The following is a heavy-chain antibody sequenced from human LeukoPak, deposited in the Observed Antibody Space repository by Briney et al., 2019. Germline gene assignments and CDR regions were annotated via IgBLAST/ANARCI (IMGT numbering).Heavy chain of an antibody. CDR1: GFTFSGYA. CDR2: IWFDGSNT. CDR3: ARGAQSGGYSGPFDI. V-gene: IGHV3-33*01. Sequence: GGSLRLSCTPSGFTFSGYAMQWIRQAPGQGLGWVAVIWFDGSNTYYADSVKGRFTISRDNSKNTLYLQMNSLRAEDTAVYYCARGAQSGGYSGPFDIWGQGTMVTVSS. J-gene: IGHJ3*02. D-gene: IGHD1-26*01.